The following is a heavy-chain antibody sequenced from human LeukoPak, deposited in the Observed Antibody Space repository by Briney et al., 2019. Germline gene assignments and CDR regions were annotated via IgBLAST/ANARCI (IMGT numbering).Heavy chain of an antibody. CDR3: ARSSSPLYYFDY. J-gene: IGHJ4*02. CDR1: GGSISSSSYY. CDR2: IYYSGST. V-gene: IGHV4-39*01. Sequence: SETLSLTCTVSGGSISSSSYYWGWIRQPPGKGLEWIGSIYYSGSTHYNPSLKSRVTISVDTSKNQFSLKLSSVTAADTAVHYCARSSSPLYYFDYWGQGTLVTVSS.